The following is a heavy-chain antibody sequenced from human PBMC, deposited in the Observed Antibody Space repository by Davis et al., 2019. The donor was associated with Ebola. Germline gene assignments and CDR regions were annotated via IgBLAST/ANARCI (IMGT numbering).Heavy chain of an antibody. CDR2: IYPGDSDN. Sequence: GESLKISCKGSGYSFTSYWIGWVRQMPGKGLEWMGIIYPGDSDNRYSPSFQGQVTISADKSISTAYLQWSSLKASDTAMYYCARPYYDSSGYPYDAFDIWGQGTMVTVSS. D-gene: IGHD3-22*01. J-gene: IGHJ3*02. CDR3: ARPYYDSSGYPYDAFDI. V-gene: IGHV5-51*01. CDR1: GYSFTSYW.